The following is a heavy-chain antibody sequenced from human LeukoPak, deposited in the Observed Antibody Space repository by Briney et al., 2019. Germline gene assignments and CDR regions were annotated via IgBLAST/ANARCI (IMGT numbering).Heavy chain of an antibody. CDR2: IWYDGSNK. Sequence: GGSLRLSCAASGFTLSSYVMHWVGQAPGKGLEWVADIWYDGSNKYYADSVKGRFTISRDNSKNTLYLQMNSLRADGTAVYYCAKVGAYGPHGYAFDIWGQGTMVTVSS. J-gene: IGHJ3*02. D-gene: IGHD3-10*01. V-gene: IGHV3-33*06. CDR3: AKVGAYGPHGYAFDI. CDR1: GFTLSSYV.